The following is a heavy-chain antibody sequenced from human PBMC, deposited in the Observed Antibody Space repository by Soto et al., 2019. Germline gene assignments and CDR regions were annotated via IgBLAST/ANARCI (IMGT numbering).Heavy chain of an antibody. D-gene: IGHD3-16*02. CDR1: GGPISSGGYY. CDR2: IYYSGST. J-gene: IGHJ4*02. V-gene: IGHV4-31*03. Sequence: QVQLQESGPGLVKPSQTLSLTCTVSGGPISSGGYYWSWIRQHPGKGLEWIGYIYYSGSTYYNPSLKSRVTISVDTSKNQFSLKLSSVTAADTAVYYCARGYYDYVWGSYRYTAPLYFDYWGQGTLVTVSS. CDR3: ARGYYDYVWGSYRYTAPLYFDY.